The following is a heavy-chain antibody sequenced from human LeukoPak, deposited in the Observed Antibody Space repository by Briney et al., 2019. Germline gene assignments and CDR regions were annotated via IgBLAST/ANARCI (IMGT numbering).Heavy chain of an antibody. J-gene: IGHJ3*02. CDR2: INSDGSST. V-gene: IGHV3-74*01. Sequence: GGSLRLSCAASGFTFSSYWMHWVRQAPGKGLVWVSRINSDGSSTSYADSVKGRFTISRDNAKNTLYLQMNSLRPEDTAVYYCARDLGDIVVVVAASNAFDIWGQGTMVTVSS. CDR3: ARDLGDIVVVVAASNAFDI. CDR1: GFTFSSYW. D-gene: IGHD2-15*01.